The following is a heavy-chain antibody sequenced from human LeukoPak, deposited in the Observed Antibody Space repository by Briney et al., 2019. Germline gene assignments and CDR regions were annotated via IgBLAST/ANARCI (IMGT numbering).Heavy chain of an antibody. V-gene: IGHV1-2*02. CDR1: GYTFTGYY. CDR2: INPNSGST. CDR3: ARQLYSGGYYYVDY. J-gene: IGHJ4*02. D-gene: IGHD3-22*01. Sequence: ASVKVSCKASGYTFTGYYMHWVRQAPGQGLEWMGWINPNSGSTNYAQKFQARVTMTRDTSISTAYMELSRLRSDDTAVYYCARQLYSGGYYYVDYWGQGTLVTVSS.